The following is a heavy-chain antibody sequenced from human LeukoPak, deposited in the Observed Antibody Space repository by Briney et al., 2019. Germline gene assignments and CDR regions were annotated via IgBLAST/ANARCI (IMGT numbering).Heavy chain of an antibody. CDR2: ISSSSSYI. Sequence: GGSLRFSCAASGFTFSSYSMNWVRQAPGKGLEWVSSISSSSSYIYYEDSVKGRFTISRDNAKNSLYLQMNSLRAEDTAVYYCARDSKDILTGWGYNWFDPWGQGTLVTVSS. J-gene: IGHJ5*02. V-gene: IGHV3-21*01. D-gene: IGHD3-9*01. CDR3: ARDSKDILTGWGYNWFDP. CDR1: GFTFSSYS.